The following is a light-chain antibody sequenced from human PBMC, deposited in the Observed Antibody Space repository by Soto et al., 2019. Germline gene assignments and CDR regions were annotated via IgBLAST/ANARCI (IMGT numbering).Light chain of an antibody. CDR1: QSISSSY. V-gene: IGKV3-20*01. J-gene: IGKJ1*01. CDR3: QQYGISWT. Sequence: EIVLTQSPGTLSLSPGERATLSCRASQSISSSYLAWYQQKPGQAPRLLIYGASSRATGIPDRFSGSGSGTDFTLTISRLEPEDFAVYYCQQYGISWTFGPGTKV. CDR2: GAS.